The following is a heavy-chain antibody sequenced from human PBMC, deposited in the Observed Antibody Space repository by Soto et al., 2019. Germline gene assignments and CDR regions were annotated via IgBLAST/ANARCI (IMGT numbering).Heavy chain of an antibody. J-gene: IGHJ6*02. CDR1: GFTFSDYY. D-gene: IGHD4-17*01. CDR2: ISSSSSYT. Sequence: GGSLRLSCAASGFTFSDYYMSWIRLAPGKGLEWVSYISSSSSYTNYADSVKGRFTISRDNAKNSLYLQMNSLRAEDTAVYYCASLLDGVTGYYYYGMDVWGQGTTVTVSS. CDR3: ASLLDGVTGYYYYGMDV. V-gene: IGHV3-11*06.